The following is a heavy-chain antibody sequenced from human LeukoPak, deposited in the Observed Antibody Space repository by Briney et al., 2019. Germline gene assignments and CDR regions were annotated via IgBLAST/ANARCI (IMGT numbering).Heavy chain of an antibody. CDR2: INPNSGGT. Sequence: GASVKVSCKASGYTFTGYYMHWVRQAPGQGLEWMGWINPNSGGTNYAQKFQGRATMTRDTSISTAYMELSRLRSDDTAVYYCAREVVVPAAPLDYWGQGTLVTVSS. CDR1: GYTFTGYY. V-gene: IGHV1-2*02. J-gene: IGHJ4*02. CDR3: AREVVVPAAPLDY. D-gene: IGHD2-2*01.